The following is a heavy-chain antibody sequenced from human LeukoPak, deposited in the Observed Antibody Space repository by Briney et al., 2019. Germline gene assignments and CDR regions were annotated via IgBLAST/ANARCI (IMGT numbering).Heavy chain of an antibody. CDR1: GGSISSYY. D-gene: IGHD6-19*01. V-gene: IGHV4-59*01. J-gene: IGHJ3*02. CDR3: ARDLARYSSGWYGLDAFDI. CDR2: IYYSGST. Sequence: SETLSLTCTVSGGSISSYYWSWIRQPPGKGLEWIGYIYYSGSTNYNPSLKSRVTISVDTSKNQFSLKLSSVTATDRTAHYCARDLARYSSGWYGLDAFDIWGQGTMVTVSS.